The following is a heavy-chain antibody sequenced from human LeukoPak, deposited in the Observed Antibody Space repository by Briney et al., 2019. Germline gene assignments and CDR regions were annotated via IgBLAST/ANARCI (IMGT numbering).Heavy chain of an antibody. J-gene: IGHJ4*02. CDR2: TYYRSKWFY. Sequence: PSQTLSLTCAISGDSVSSNSGVWNWIRQSPSRGLEWLGRTYYRSKWFYDYAESVKGRIIVNPDTSKNQFSLHLNSMTPDDTAAYYSAGDAPGQSYFDYWGRGTLVTVSS. CDR1: GDSVSSNSGV. CDR3: AGDAPGQSYFDY. V-gene: IGHV6-1*01.